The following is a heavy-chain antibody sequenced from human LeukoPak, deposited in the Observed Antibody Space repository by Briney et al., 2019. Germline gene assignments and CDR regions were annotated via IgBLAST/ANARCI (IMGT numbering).Heavy chain of an antibody. V-gene: IGHV3-7*01. Sequence: GGSLRLSCAASGFTFSSYAMSWVRQAPGKGLEWVANIKQDGSEKYYVDSVKGRFTISRDNAKNSLYLQMNSLRAEDTAVYYCARKAAIGVWGQGTLVTVSS. J-gene: IGHJ4*02. CDR1: GFTFSSYA. D-gene: IGHD2-2*01. CDR2: IKQDGSEK. CDR3: ARKAAIGV.